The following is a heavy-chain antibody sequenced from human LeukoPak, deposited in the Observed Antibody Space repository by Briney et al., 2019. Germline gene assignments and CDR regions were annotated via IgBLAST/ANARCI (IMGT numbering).Heavy chain of an antibody. D-gene: IGHD3-22*01. CDR1: GLIFSSYV. CDR3: AKDHPFDYYYDSSGYFLY. V-gene: IGHV3-23*01. J-gene: IGHJ4*02. Sequence: PGGSLRLSCAASGLIFSSYVMSWVRQAPGKGLEWVSAISGSGGSTYYADSVKGRFTISRDSSKNTLYLQMNSLRAEDTAVYYCAKDHPFDYYYDSSGYFLYWGQGTLVTVSS. CDR2: ISGSGGST.